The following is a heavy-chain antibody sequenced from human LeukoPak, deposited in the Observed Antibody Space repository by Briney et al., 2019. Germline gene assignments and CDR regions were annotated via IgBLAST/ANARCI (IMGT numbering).Heavy chain of an antibody. J-gene: IGHJ4*02. D-gene: IGHD3-3*01. Sequence: GGSLRLSCAATGFTFSSYSMNWVRQAPGKGLEWVSSISSSSSYIYYADSVKGRFTISRDNAKNSLYLQMNSLRAEDTAVYYCARDLGDYYFDYWGQGTLVTVSS. V-gene: IGHV3-21*01. CDR2: ISSSSSYI. CDR3: ARDLGDYYFDY. CDR1: GFTFSSYS.